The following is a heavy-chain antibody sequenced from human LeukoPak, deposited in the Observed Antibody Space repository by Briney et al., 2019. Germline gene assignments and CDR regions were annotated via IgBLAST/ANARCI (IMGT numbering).Heavy chain of an antibody. D-gene: IGHD3-9*01. CDR3: AKDLPTGYPTFDY. CDR1: GFVFSHYA. Sequence: PGGSLRLSCAASGFVFSHYAIHWVRQAPGKGLEWVAVILYDGSNKYYADSVKGRFTISRDNSKNTLYLQMNSLRAEDTAVYYCAKDLPTGYPTFDYWGQGTLVTVSS. CDR2: ILYDGSNK. V-gene: IGHV3-30*04. J-gene: IGHJ4*02.